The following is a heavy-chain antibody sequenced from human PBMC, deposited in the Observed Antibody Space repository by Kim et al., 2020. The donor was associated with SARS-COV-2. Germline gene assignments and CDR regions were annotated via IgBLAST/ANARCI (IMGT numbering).Heavy chain of an antibody. V-gene: IGHV3-11*04. CDR3: ARAPQPYYYDSSGGGVGY. D-gene: IGHD3-22*01. J-gene: IGHJ4*02. Sequence: KGRFTISRDNAKNSLYLQMNSLRAEDTAVYYCARAPQPYYYDSSGGGVGYWGQGTLVTVSS.